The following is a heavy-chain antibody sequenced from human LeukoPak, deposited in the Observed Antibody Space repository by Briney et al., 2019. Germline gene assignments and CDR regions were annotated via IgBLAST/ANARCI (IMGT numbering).Heavy chain of an antibody. CDR3: ARDRVKYSGYDFSDNFDY. CDR1: GYTFTSYG. V-gene: IGHV1-18*01. J-gene: IGHJ4*02. D-gene: IGHD5-12*01. CDR2: ISAYNGNT. Sequence: ASVKVSCKASGYTFTSYGISWVRQAPGQGLEWMGWISAYNGNTNYAQKLQGRVTMTTDTSTSTAYMELRSLRSDDTAVYYCARDRVKYSGYDFSDNFDYWGQGTLVTVSS.